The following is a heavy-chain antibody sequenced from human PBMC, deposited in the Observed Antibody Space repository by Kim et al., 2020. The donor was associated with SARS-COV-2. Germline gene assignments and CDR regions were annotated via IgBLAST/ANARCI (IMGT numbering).Heavy chain of an antibody. D-gene: IGHD3-22*01. CDR1: GGSISSSQW. J-gene: IGHJ4*02. V-gene: IGHV4-4*02. CDR3: ASSDYDSSSFDT. CDR2: IFHGGST. Sequence: SETLSLTCAVSGGSISSSQWWSWVRQPPGKGLECIGKIFHGGSTNYNPSLESRVTISVDKSYNHFSLNLISVTAADTAVYFCASSDYDSSSFDTWGQGT.